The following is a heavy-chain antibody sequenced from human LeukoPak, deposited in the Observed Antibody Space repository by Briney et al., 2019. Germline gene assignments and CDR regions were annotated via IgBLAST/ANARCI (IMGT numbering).Heavy chain of an antibody. CDR1: GYTFTGYY. D-gene: IGHD3-22*01. J-gene: IGHJ4*02. Sequence: GASVKVSCKASGYTFTGYYMHWVRQAPGQGLEWMGWINPNSGGTNYAQKFQGRVTMTRDTSISTAYMELSRLRSDDTAVYYCARDRPDYYDSSGYADYWGQGTLVTVSS. CDR3: ARDRPDYYDSSGYADY. V-gene: IGHV1-2*02. CDR2: INPNSGGT.